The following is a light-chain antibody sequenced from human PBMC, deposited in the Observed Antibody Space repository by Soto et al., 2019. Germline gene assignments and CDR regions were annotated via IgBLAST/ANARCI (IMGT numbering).Light chain of an antibody. V-gene: IGLV2-23*02. CDR1: SSDVGPYNL. CDR3: CSYAGSSMFV. CDR2: EVV. Sequence: QSALTQPASVSGSPGQSITISCTGSSSDVGPYNLVSWYQHHPGKAPKLMISEVVKRHSGVSNRFSGSNSGNTASLTISGLQSEDEADYYCCSYAGSSMFVFGGGTKLTVL. J-gene: IGLJ2*01.